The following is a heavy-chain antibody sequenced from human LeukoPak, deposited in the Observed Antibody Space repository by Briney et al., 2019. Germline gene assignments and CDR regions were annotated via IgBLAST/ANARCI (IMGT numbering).Heavy chain of an antibody. V-gene: IGHV1-69*05. J-gene: IGHJ6*03. CDR1: GGTFSSYA. Sequence: GASVKVSCKASGGTFSSYAISWVRQAPGQGLEWMGGIIPIFGTANYAQKFQGRVTIATDESTSTAYMELSSLRSEDTAVYYCASMASDYSNYYYYMDVWGKGTTVTVSS. D-gene: IGHD4-11*01. CDR2: IIPIFGTA. CDR3: ASMASDYSNYYYYMDV.